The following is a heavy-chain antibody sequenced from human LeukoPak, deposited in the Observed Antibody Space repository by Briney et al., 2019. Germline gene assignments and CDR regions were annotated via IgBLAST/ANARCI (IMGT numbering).Heavy chain of an antibody. V-gene: IGHV1-46*01. CDR3: ARGRVLLWFGEVYYYYGMDV. J-gene: IGHJ6*04. CDR1: GYTFTSYY. CDR2: INPSGGST. Sequence: ASVTVSCKASGYTFTSYYMHWVRQAPGQGLEWMGIINPSGGSTSYAQKFQGRVTMTRDTSTSTVYMELSSLRSEDTAVYYCARGRVLLWFGEVYYYYGMDVWGKGTTVTVSS. D-gene: IGHD3-10*01.